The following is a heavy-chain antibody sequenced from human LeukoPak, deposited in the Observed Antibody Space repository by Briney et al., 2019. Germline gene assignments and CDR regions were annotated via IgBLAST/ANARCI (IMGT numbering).Heavy chain of an antibody. CDR2: IYHSGNT. V-gene: IGHV4-4*02. D-gene: IGHD3-16*02. J-gene: IGHJ4*02. CDR1: GGSISSSNW. CDR3: ARTFYDYVWGSYRPLSRYFDY. Sequence: SGTLSLTCAVSGGSISSSNWWSWVRQPPEKGLEWIGEIYHSGNTNYNPSLKSRVTISVDTSKNQFSLKLSSVTAADTAVYYCARTFYDYVWGSYRPLSRYFDYWGQGTLVTVSS.